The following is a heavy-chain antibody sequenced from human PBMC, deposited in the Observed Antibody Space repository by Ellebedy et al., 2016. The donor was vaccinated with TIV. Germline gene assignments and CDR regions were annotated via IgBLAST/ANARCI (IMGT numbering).Heavy chain of an antibody. CDR3: VRPLPGTTMVPSYDS. J-gene: IGHJ4*02. CDR2: INHSGST. V-gene: IGHV4-34*01. CDR1: GGSFSGYY. D-gene: IGHD5-18*01. Sequence: SETLSLTCAVYGGSFSGYYWSWIRQPPGKGLEWIGEINHSGSTNYNPSLMGRVTMSVDISKNQFSLKMNSVTAADTAIYYCVRPLPGTTMVPSYDSWGRGTLVTVFS.